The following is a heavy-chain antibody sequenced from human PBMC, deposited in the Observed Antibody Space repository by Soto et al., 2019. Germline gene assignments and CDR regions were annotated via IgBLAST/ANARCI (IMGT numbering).Heavy chain of an antibody. CDR3: AKVPRSGEDPYYGLDV. CDR2: ISGSGDNT. Sequence: EVQLLASGGGLVQPGGSLRLSCAASGFTFSTHAISWVRQAPGNGLEWVSTISGSGDNTFYADSVKGRVTISRDNSKNTLYLQINSLRAEDTAVYFCAKVPRSGEDPYYGLDVWGQGTTVTVSS. D-gene: IGHD7-27*01. CDR1: GFTFSTHA. V-gene: IGHV3-23*01. J-gene: IGHJ6*02.